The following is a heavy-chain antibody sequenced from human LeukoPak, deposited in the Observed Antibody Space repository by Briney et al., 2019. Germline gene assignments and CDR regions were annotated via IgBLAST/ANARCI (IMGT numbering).Heavy chain of an antibody. V-gene: IGHV4-59*01. CDR1: GGSISSYY. Sequence: RSETMSLTCTVSGGSISSYYWSWNRQPPGRGLEWIGYIYYSGSTNYNPSLKSRVTISVDTSKNQFSLKLSSVTAADTAVYYCARALYTNSWFDPWGQGTLVTVSS. D-gene: IGHD3-16*01. J-gene: IGHJ5*02. CDR2: IYYSGST. CDR3: ARALYTNSWFDP.